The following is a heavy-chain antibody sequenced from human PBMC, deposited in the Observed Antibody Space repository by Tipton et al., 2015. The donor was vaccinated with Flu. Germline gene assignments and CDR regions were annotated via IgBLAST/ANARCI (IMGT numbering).Heavy chain of an antibody. D-gene: IGHD3-10*01. V-gene: IGHV4-31*03. Sequence: LRLSCSVSGGSISSGGEYWTWIRQHPGKGLEWIASIYYSGGTYYNPSLESRVAVSVDTSKNQFSLRLTSVTAADTAVYYCARDRGFGGGMTYDYFAMDVWGQGTTVTVSS. CDR3: ARDRGFGGGMTYDYFAMDV. CDR2: IYYSGGT. J-gene: IGHJ6*02. CDR1: GGSISSGGEY.